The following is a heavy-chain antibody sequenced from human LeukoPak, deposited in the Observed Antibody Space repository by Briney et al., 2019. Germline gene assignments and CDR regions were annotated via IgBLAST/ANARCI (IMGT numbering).Heavy chain of an antibody. CDR3: AKEPRGYSGSGSCANSFDS. CDR2: ICDSGRDT. V-gene: IGHV3-23*01. J-gene: IGHJ5*01. CDR1: GFTFSNYA. Sequence: GGSLRLSCAASGFTFSNYAMSWLRQAPGKGLEWFSAICDSGRDTYHGDPVRRRFTIPRDNYKNPLYLHVNSLSAEDTAVYYCAKEPRGYSGSGSCANSFDSWGQGSLVTVSS. D-gene: IGHD1-26*01.